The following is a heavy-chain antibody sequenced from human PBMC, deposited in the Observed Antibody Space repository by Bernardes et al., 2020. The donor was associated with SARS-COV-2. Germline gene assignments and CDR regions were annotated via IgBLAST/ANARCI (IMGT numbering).Heavy chain of an antibody. Sequence: AGVKVSCRVSGYTLTELSIHWVRQAPGKGLEWMGGFDPEDGEPIYAQRFQGRVTMTEDTSADTAYMELSSLRSEDTAVYYCATGPTTMTYWYFDLWGRGTLVTVSS. D-gene: IGHD4-17*01. CDR1: GYTLTELS. J-gene: IGHJ2*01. CDR2: FDPEDGEP. V-gene: IGHV1-24*01. CDR3: ATGPTTMTYWYFDL.